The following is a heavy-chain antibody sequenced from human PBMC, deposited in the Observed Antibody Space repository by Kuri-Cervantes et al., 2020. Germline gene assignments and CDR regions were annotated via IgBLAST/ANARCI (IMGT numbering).Heavy chain of an antibody. J-gene: IGHJ4*02. CDR1: GYSISSGYY. CDR3: ARISGSSLDY. D-gene: IGHD1-26*01. CDR2: IYYSGST. V-gene: IGHV4-38-2*01. Sequence: SQTLSLTCAVSGYSISSGYYWGWIRQPPGKGLEWIGSIYYSGSTYYNPSLKSRVTISVDTSKNQFSLKLSSVTAADTAVYYCARISGSSLDYWGQGTLVTVSS.